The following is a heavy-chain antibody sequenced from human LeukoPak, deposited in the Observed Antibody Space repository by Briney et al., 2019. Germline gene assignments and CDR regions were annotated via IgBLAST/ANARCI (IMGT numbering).Heavy chain of an antibody. V-gene: IGHV3-23*01. CDR3: AKGEGLTGYYTCFDY. D-gene: IGHD3-9*01. J-gene: IGHJ4*02. CDR1: GFTFSSYA. CDR2: ISGSGGST. Sequence: GGSLRLSCAASGFTFSSYAMSWVRQAPGKGLEWVSAISGSGGSTYYADSVKGRFTISRDNSKNTLYLQMNSLRAEDTAVYYCAKGEGLTGYYTCFDYWGQGTRVIVSS.